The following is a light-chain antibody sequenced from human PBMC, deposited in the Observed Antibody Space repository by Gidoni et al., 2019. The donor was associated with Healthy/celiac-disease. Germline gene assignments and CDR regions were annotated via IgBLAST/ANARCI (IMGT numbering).Light chain of an antibody. Sequence: DIQMTQSPSSLSASVGDRVTITCRASQSISSYLKWYQQKPGKAPKLLIYAASSLKSGVPSRCSGSGSTTDFLTIISLLQEDYFATYYCQQNYNTFTFGPGTQLDIK. CDR3: QQNYNTFT. CDR2: AAS. V-gene: IGKV1-39*01. J-gene: IGKJ3*01. CDR1: QSISSY.